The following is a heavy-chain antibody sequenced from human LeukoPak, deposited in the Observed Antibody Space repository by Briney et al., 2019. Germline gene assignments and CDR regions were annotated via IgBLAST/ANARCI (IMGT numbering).Heavy chain of an antibody. J-gene: IGHJ2*01. CDR3: ARGSDSSGWGYWYFDL. Sequence: SETLSLTCAVYGGSFSGYYWSWIRQPPGKGLEWIGEINHSGSTNYNPSLKSRVTISVDTSKNQFSLKLSSVTAADTAVYYCARGSDSSGWGYWYFDLWGRGTLVTVSP. CDR2: INHSGST. CDR1: GGSFSGYY. V-gene: IGHV4-34*01. D-gene: IGHD6-19*01.